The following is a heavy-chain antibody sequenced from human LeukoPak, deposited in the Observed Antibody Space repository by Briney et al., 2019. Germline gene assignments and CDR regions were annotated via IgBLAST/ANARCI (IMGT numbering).Heavy chain of an antibody. Sequence: PGGSLRLSCAASGFTFSSYAMSWVRQAPGKGLEWVSAISGSGGSTYYADSVKGRFTISRDNAKNSLYLQMNSLRAEDTAVYYCARIVSAYSSSSTGYFDYWGQGTLVTVSS. D-gene: IGHD6-6*01. V-gene: IGHV3-23*01. CDR2: ISGSGGST. CDR3: ARIVSAYSSSSTGYFDY. J-gene: IGHJ4*02. CDR1: GFTFSSYA.